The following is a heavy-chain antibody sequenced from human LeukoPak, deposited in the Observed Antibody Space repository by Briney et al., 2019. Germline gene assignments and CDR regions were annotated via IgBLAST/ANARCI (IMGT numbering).Heavy chain of an antibody. CDR1: GNTFSNYW. CDR3: ARDQGILFFDS. Sequence: GGSLRLSCSASGNTFSNYWMSWVRQAPGKGLGYVANIKQDGSETYYVDSVKGRFTISRDNAKNSLYLQMNSLRVEDTAVYYCARDQGILFFDSWGQGTLVTVSS. CDR2: IKQDGSET. D-gene: IGHD2-21*01. V-gene: IGHV3-7*01. J-gene: IGHJ4*02.